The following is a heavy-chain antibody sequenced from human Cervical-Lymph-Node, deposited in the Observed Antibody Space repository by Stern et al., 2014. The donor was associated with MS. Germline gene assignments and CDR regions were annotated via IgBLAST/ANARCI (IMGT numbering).Heavy chain of an antibody. CDR2: ISFDGSKK. Sequence: QVQLVQSGGGVVQPGRSLRLSCAASGFTFSNYAVHWVRQAPGKGLEWVAVISFDGSKKYYADSVKGRFTISRDNSKNTPSLQVNSLRAEDTAIYYCARDRQQFDYYDSSDYWGQGTLVTVSP. CDR1: GFTFSNYA. J-gene: IGHJ4*02. V-gene: IGHV3-30*04. D-gene: IGHD3-22*01. CDR3: ARDRQQFDYYDSSDY.